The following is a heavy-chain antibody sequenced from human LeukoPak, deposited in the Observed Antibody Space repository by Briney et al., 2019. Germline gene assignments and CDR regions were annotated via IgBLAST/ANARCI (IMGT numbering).Heavy chain of an antibody. J-gene: IGHJ4*02. D-gene: IGHD4-17*01. Sequence: ASVKVSCKASGYTFTRYYIHWVRQAPGQGLEWMGTINPPSGTTTYAQKFQGRVTMTRDTSISTAYMELTRLRSDDTAVYYCARDNGDYWFDYWGQGTLVTVSS. CDR2: INPPSGTT. CDR3: ARDNGDYWFDY. V-gene: IGHV1-2*02. CDR1: GYTFTRYY.